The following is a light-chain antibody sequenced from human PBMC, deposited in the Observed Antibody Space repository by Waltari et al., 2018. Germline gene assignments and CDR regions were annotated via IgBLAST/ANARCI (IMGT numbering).Light chain of an antibody. V-gene: IGKV3-11*01. J-gene: IGKJ1*01. CDR1: LSVYSD. Sequence: ITLTQSPATLSLSPGERATLSCRASLSVYSDLAWYQQIPGQAPRLLIYGASNSATGIADRFSAIGSGTEFTLTISSLDPEDFAVYYCQKYRTSPRTFGHGPKVEVK. CDR3: QKYRTSPRT. CDR2: GAS.